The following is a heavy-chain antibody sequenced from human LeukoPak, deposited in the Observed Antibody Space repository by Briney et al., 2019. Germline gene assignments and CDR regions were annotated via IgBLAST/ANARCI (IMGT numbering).Heavy chain of an antibody. J-gene: IGHJ6*03. CDR3: ARARDDSSGYYYSDYYYMDV. CDR1: GFTFSIYE. D-gene: IGHD3-22*01. V-gene: IGHV3-48*03. CDR2: ISSSGSTI. Sequence: TGGSLRLSCAASGFTFSIYEMNWVRQAPGKGLEWLSYISSSGSTIFYADSVKGRFTISRDNAKNTLHLQMNSLRAEDTAVYYCARARDDSSGYYYSDYYYMDVWGKGTTVTVSS.